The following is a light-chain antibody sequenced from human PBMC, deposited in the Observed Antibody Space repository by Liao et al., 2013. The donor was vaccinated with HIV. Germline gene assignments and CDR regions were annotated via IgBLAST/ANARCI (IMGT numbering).Light chain of an antibody. CDR3: QAWDIGTRVV. J-gene: IGLJ2*01. CDR1: ALPRQN. Sequence: SYELTQPPSVSVSPGQTARITCSGDALPRQNAYWYQEKPGQAPVMVIYKDSERPSGIPERFSGSNSGNTATLSVSGTQAMDEADYFCQAWDIGTRVVFGGGTTLTVL. CDR2: KDS. V-gene: IGLV3-25*02.